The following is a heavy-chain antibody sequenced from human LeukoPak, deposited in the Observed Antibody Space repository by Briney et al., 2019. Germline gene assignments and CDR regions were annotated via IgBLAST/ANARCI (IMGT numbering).Heavy chain of an antibody. CDR1: GGSISSSSYY. CDR2: IVYSGST. J-gene: IGHJ4*02. V-gene: IGHV4-39*03. CDR3: LFSPSLRYFDY. Sequence: PSETLSLTCTVSGGSISSSSYYWGWIRQSLGKGLEWIGSIVYSGSTYYNPSLKSRVTISADTSENQFSLKLSSVTAADTAVYYCLFSPSLRYFDYWGQGTLVTVSS.